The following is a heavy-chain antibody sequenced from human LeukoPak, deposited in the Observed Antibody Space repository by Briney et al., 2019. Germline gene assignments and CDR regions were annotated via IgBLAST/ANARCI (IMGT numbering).Heavy chain of an antibody. CDR3: ARLGIAARPGYYYYGMDV. CDR2: INPNCGGT. J-gene: IGHJ6*02. CDR1: GYTFTGYY. V-gene: IGHV1-2*02. Sequence: GASVKVSCKASGYTFTGYYIHWVRQAPGQGLEWMGWINPNCGGTNYAQKFQGRVTMSRDTSISTAYMELSRLRSDDTAVYYCARLGIAARPGYYYYGMDVWGQGTTVTVSS. D-gene: IGHD6-6*01.